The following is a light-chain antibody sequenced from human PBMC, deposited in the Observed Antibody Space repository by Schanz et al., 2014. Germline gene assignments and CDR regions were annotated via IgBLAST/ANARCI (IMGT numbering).Light chain of an antibody. J-gene: IGLJ2*01. V-gene: IGLV1-40*01. CDR3: CSYAGSNTLA. Sequence: QSVLTQPPSVSGAPGQRVTISCTGSSSNIGAGYDVHWYQQLPGTAPKLLIYGNSNRPSGVPDRFSGSKSGTSASLAITGLQAEDEADYYCCSYAGSNTLAFGGGTKLTVL. CDR2: GNS. CDR1: SSNIGAGYD.